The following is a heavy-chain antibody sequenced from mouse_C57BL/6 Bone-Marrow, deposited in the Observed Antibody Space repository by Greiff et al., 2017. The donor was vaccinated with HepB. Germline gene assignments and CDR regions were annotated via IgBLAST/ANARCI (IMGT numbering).Heavy chain of an antibody. J-gene: IGHJ4*01. CDR3: GRGYAMDD. CDR2: ISDGGSYT. V-gene: IGHV5-4*03. Sequence: EVMLVESGGGLVKPGGSLKLSCAASGFTFSSYAMSWVRQTPEKRLEWVATISDGGSYTYYPDNVKGRFTISRDNTKNNLYLQMSHLKSEDTAMYDCGRGYAMDDWGQGTSVTVAS. CDR1: GFTFSSYA.